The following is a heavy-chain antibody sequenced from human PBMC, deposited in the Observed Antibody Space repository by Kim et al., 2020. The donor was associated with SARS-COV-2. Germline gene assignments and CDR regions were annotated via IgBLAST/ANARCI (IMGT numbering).Heavy chain of an antibody. J-gene: IGHJ4*02. D-gene: IGHD2-15*01. CDR2: DASDE. V-gene: IGHV3-7*01. CDR3: AKGWRFDN. Sequence: DASDESYADTVKGQFTISRDNARNSLYHQMNNRRVGDTAVYYCAKGWRFDNWGQGTLVTVSS.